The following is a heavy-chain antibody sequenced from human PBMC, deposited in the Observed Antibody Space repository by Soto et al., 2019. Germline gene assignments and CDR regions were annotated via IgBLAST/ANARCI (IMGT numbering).Heavy chain of an antibody. V-gene: IGHV4-34*01. CDR1: IGSFSGYY. Sequence: QVQLHQWGAGLLKPSETLSLACSIYIGSFSGYYWSWIRQPPGKGLECIVEISQSGDNNYSPSLRRRVPISIDTSKKQFSLNLASVSAADTAVYYCARAPKVSGSSQARPDFWGQGTMVTVYS. CDR3: ARAPKVSGSSQARPDF. CDR2: ISQSGDN. J-gene: IGHJ4*02. D-gene: IGHD6-6*01.